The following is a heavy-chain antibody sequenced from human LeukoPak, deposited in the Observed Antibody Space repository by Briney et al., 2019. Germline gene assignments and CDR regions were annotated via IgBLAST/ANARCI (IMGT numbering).Heavy chain of an antibody. CDR3: ARDRLSQLRYSDWLPHLDAFDI. V-gene: IGHV3-21*01. J-gene: IGHJ3*02. CDR1: GFTFSSYS. D-gene: IGHD3-9*01. Sequence: PGGSLRLSCAASGFTFSSYSMNWVRQAPGKGLEWVSSISSSSSSYIYYADSVKGRFTISRDNAKNSLYLQMNSLRAEDTAVYYCARDRLSQLRYSDWLPHLDAFDIWGQGTMVTVSS. CDR2: ISSSSSSYI.